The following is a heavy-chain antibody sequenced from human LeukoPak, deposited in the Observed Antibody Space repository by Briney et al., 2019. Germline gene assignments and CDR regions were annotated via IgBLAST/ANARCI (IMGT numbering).Heavy chain of an antibody. J-gene: IGHJ5*02. CDR1: GFTFSSYW. Sequence: GGSLRLSCAASGFTFSSYWMHWVRQAPGKGLEWVSVIYSGGSTYYADSVKGRFTISRDNSKNTLYLQMNSLRAEDTAVYYCAKDGAWFGESTYSFDPWGQGTLVTVSS. CDR2: IYSGGST. D-gene: IGHD3-10*01. CDR3: AKDGAWFGESTYSFDP. V-gene: IGHV3-66*02.